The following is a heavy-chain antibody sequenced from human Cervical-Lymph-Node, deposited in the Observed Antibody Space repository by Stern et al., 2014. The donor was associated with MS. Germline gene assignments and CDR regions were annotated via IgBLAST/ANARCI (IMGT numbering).Heavy chain of an antibody. V-gene: IGHV3-30*04. D-gene: IGHD6-25*01. CDR1: GFTFSNYA. J-gene: IGHJ4*02. Sequence: QMQLVQSGGGVVQPGRSLRLSCAASGFTFSNYAMFWVRQAPGKGPEWVAHISYEGSSTNYADSVKGRFTVSRDNSMHTLYLQMNSLRPDDTAVYSCVRGSGWHTEYYFDYWGQGALVTVSS. CDR2: ISYEGSST. CDR3: VRGSGWHTEYYFDY.